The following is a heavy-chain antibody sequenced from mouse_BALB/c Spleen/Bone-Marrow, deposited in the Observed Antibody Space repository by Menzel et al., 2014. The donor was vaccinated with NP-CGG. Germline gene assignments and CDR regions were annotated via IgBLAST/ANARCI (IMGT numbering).Heavy chain of an antibody. CDR1: GYTFTSFW. V-gene: IGHV1-5*01. CDR3: TRYYYGGRDWYFDV. CDR2: VYPGNNDT. Sequence: EVQLQESGAVLARPGASVRMSCKASGYTFTSFWMHWVKQGPGQGLEWIGAVYPGNNDTNYDQNFKGKAKLTAVTSTSTAYMEFSSLTNEDSAVYYCTRYYYGGRDWYFDVWGAGTTVTVSS. J-gene: IGHJ1*01. D-gene: IGHD1-1*01.